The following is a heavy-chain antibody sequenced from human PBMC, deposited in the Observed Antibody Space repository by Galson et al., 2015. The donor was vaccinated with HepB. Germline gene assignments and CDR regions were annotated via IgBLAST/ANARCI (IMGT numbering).Heavy chain of an antibody. CDR2: IKSKTDGGTT. J-gene: IGHJ4*02. D-gene: IGHD5-18*01. Sequence: SLRLSCAASGFTFSNAWMSWVRQAPGKGLEWVGRIKSKTDGGTTDYAAPVKGRFTISRDDSKNTLYLQMNSLKTEDTAVYYCTTLMTAMVIPDVYYFDYWGQGTLVTVSS. CDR1: GFTFSNAW. V-gene: IGHV3-15*01. CDR3: TTLMTAMVIPDVYYFDY.